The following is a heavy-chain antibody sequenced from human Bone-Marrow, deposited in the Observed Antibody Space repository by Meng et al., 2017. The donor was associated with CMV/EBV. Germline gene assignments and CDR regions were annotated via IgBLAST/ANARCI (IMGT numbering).Heavy chain of an antibody. J-gene: IGHJ4*02. Sequence: LRLSCTVSGGSISSGGYYWSWIRQHPGKGLEWIGYIYYSGSTYYNPSLKSRVTISVVASKNQFSLKLSSVTAADTAVYYCARDNRLNCGGDCRIFDYWGQGTLVTVSS. CDR2: IYYSGST. CDR3: ARDNRLNCGGDCRIFDY. CDR1: GGSISSGGYY. V-gene: IGHV4-31*03. D-gene: IGHD2-21*01.